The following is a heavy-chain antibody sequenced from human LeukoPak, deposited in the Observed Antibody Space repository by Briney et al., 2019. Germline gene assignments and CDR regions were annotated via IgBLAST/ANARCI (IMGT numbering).Heavy chain of an antibody. D-gene: IGHD3-9*01. CDR1: GGSIISSSYY. J-gene: IGHJ3*02. CDR3: ARARYVNSFYAFDI. Sequence: SETLSLTCTVSGGSIISSSYYWGWIRQPPGKGLEWIGMIYHSGTTYYNPSLRSRVTISVDTSKNQFSLQVNSVTAADTAVYYCARARYVNSFYAFDIWGQGTLVTVSS. CDR2: IYHSGTT. V-gene: IGHV4-39*07.